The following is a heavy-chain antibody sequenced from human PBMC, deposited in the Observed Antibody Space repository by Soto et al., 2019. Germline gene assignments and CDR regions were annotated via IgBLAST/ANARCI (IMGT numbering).Heavy chain of an antibody. D-gene: IGHD6-13*01. CDR1: VFTFISYG. V-gene: IGHV3-30*03. CDR3: ARAGRRIAATYFDY. CDR2: ISYDGSNK. J-gene: IGHJ4*02. Sequence: PGWSLRLSCASSVFTFISYGMHWVRQAPGKGLEWVAVISYDGSNKYYADSVKGRFTISRDNSKNTLYLQMNSLRAEDTAVYYCARAGRRIAATYFDYWGQGTLVTVSS.